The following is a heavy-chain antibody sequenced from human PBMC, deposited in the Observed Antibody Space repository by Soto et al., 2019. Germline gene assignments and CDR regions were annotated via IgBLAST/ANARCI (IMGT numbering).Heavy chain of an antibody. CDR3: ARVMGKNIVVVPAAIHYYYGMDV. D-gene: IGHD2-2*02. Sequence: ASVKVSCKASGYTFTSYGISWVRHAPGQGLEWMGWISAYNGNTNYAQKLQGRVTMTTDTSTSTAYMELRSLRSDDTAVYYCARVMGKNIVVVPAAIHYYYGMDVWGQGTTVTVSS. CDR2: ISAYNGNT. J-gene: IGHJ6*02. V-gene: IGHV1-18*01. CDR1: GYTFTSYG.